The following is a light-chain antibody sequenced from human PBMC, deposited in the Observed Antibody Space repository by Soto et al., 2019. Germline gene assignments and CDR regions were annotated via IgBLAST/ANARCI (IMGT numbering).Light chain of an antibody. V-gene: IGLV2-11*01. CDR3: CSYAHTSSV. Sequence: QSALTQPRSVSGSPGQSVTFSCTGTSGDIGAYNYVSWYQFHPGKAPKMIIYDVNKRPSGVPDRFSGSKSGNTASLTISWLQAEDEADYYCCSYAHTSSVFGGGTQLTVL. J-gene: IGLJ3*02. CDR1: SGDIGAYNY. CDR2: DVN.